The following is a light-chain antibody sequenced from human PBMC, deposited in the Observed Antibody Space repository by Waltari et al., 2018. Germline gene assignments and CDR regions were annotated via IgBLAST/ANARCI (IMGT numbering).Light chain of an antibody. V-gene: IGKV3-20*01. Sequence: IVLTQSPGTLSLSHGERATLSCRASQSVSIYLAWYQQKPGQAPRLLIYHTSTRATGIPERFSGSGSGTDFSLTISGLEPEDFAVYYCQHYKNLPVSFGQGTRVEIK. CDR1: QSVSIY. CDR3: QHYKNLPVS. CDR2: HTS. J-gene: IGKJ1*01.